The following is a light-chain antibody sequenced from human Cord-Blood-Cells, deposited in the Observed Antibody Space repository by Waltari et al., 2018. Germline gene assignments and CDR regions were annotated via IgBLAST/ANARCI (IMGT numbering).Light chain of an antibody. CDR1: QCVSSN. CDR3: QQYNNWPPWT. CDR2: GAS. Sequence: EIVMPQSTATLSVSLGERVTLSCRASQCVSSNLAWYQQKPGQAPSLLIYGASTRATGIPARFSGSGSGTEFTLTISSLQSEDFAVYYCQQYNNWPPWTFGQGTKVEIK. J-gene: IGKJ1*01. V-gene: IGKV3-15*01.